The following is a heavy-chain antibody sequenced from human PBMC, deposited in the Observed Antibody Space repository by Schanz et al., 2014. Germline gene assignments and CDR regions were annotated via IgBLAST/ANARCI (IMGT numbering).Heavy chain of an antibody. CDR1: GFTFTNYW. J-gene: IGHJ4*02. Sequence: EVQLVESGGGLVQPGGSLRLSCAASGFTFTNYWMTWVRQAPGKGLEWVANINLDGSGKIYLGSVRGRFAISRDDAQNSVYLQMNSLRAEDTAVYYCAREKRRTEVVLDHWGQGTLVTVS. V-gene: IGHV3-7*03. CDR3: AREKRRTEVVLDH. CDR2: INLDGSGK.